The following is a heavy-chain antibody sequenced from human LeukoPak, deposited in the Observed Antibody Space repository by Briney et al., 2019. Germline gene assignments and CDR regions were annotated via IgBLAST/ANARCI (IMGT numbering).Heavy chain of an antibody. J-gene: IGHJ5*02. CDR1: GGSISSYH. D-gene: IGHD2-2*02. Sequence: KTSETLSLTCTVSGGSISSYHWSWIRQPPGKGLEWIGYIYYSGSTNYNPSLKSRVTISVDTSKNQFSLKLSSVTAADTAVYYCARSIVVVPAAISWFDPWGQGTLVTVSS. CDR3: ARSIVVVPAAISWFDP. CDR2: IYYSGST. V-gene: IGHV4-59*01.